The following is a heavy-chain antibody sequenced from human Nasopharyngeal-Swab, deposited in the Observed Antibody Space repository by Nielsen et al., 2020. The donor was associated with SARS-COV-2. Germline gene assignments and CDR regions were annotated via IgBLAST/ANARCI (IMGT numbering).Heavy chain of an antibody. D-gene: IGHD2-21*02. Sequence: SQTLSLTCGVHNGSFIGYYSTWIRPPRGKGLEWIGEIKHAGTTNYTPSLKRRVTMSVDTSKNQFSLKVNSVTAADTAVYYCARRHRSCGGGACPIDYWGQGALVTVSS. J-gene: IGHJ4*02. CDR1: NGSFIGYY. V-gene: IGHV4-34*01. CDR2: IKHAGTT. CDR3: ARRHRSCGGGACPIDY.